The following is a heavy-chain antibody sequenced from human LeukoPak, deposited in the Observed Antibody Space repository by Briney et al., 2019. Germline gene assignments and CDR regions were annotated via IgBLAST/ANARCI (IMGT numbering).Heavy chain of an antibody. CDR2: INQDGSAK. CDR1: GFTFSSYA. V-gene: IGHV3-7*01. J-gene: IGHJ4*02. D-gene: IGHD6-25*01. Sequence: PGGSLRLSCAASGFTFSSYAMHWVRQAPGKGLEWVANINQDGSAKYYVDSMKGRFTISRDNAKNSVYLEMNSLRVEDTAVYYCARSGRGDYWGQGTLVTVSS. CDR3: ARSGRGDY.